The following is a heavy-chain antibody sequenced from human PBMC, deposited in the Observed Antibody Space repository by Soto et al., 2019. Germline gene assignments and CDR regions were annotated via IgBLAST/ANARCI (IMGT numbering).Heavy chain of an antibody. D-gene: IGHD1-26*01. CDR1: GFTFSSYA. CDR3: ARGERNSYYYYGMDV. J-gene: IGHJ6*02. V-gene: IGHV3-30-3*01. CDR2: ISYDGSNK. Sequence: LRLSCAASGFTFSSYAMHWVRQAPGKGLEWVAVISYDGSNKYYADSVKGRFTISRDNSKNTLYLQMNSLRAEDTAVYYCARGERNSYYYYGMDVWGQGTTVTVSS.